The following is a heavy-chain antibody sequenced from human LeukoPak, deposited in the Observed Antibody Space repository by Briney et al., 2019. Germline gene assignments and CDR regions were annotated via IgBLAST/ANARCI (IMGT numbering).Heavy chain of an antibody. Sequence: SETLSLTCAVYGGSFSGYYWSWIRQPPGKGLEWIGNIHYRGNTYSGSTYYNPSLKSRVTISVDTSKNQFSLKLNSVTAADTALYYCARHNPYFDYWGQGTLVTVSS. CDR1: GGSFSGYY. D-gene: IGHD1-1*01. CDR3: ARHNPYFDY. J-gene: IGHJ4*02. V-gene: IGHV4-34*01. CDR2: IHYRGNTYSGST.